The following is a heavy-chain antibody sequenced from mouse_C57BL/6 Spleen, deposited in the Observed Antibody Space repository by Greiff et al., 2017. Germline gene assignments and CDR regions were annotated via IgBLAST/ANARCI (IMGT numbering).Heavy chain of an antibody. CDR1: GYTFTSYT. CDR3: EREEADTVWYFDV. J-gene: IGHJ1*03. Sequence: VQVVESGAELARPGASVKMSCKASGYTFTSYTMHWVKQRPGQGLEWIGYINPSSGYTKDNQKFKDKATLTADKSSSTAYMQLGSLTSEDSAVDYGEREEADTVWYFDVWGTGTTVTVSS. CDR2: INPSSGYT. V-gene: IGHV1-4*01.